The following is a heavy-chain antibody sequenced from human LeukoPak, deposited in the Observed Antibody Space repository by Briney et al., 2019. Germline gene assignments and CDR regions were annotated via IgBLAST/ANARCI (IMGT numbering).Heavy chain of an antibody. J-gene: IGHJ4*02. V-gene: IGHV4-39*01. CDR1: GGSISRSRYY. Sequence: TASETLSLTCTVSGGSISRSRYYWGWIRQPPGKGLEWIGSIYYSGNTYYNASLKSQVSISIDTSKNRFSLKLTSVTAADTAVYYCARQTGSGLFILPGGQGTLVTVSS. D-gene: IGHD3/OR15-3a*01. CDR3: ARQTGSGLFILP. CDR2: IYYSGNT.